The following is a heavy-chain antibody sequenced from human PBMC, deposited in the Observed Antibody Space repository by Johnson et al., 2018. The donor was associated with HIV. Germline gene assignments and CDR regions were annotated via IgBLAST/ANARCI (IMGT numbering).Heavy chain of an antibody. V-gene: IGHV3-66*01. J-gene: IGHJ3*02. D-gene: IGHD2-15*01. CDR3: ARACSGGSCYEEKSPDAFDI. CDR2: IYSGGST. Sequence: VQLVESGGGVVRPGGSLRLSCGASGFTFDDYGMSWVRQAPGKGLEWVSVIYSGGSTYYADSVKGRFTIPRANSKHPLYLQMNSLRAEDTAVYYCARACSGGSCYEEKSPDAFDIWGQGTMVTVSS. CDR1: GFTFDDYG.